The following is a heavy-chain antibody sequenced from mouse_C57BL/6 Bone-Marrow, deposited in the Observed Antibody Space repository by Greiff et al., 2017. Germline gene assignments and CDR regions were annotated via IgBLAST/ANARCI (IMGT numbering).Heavy chain of an antibody. Sequence: QVQLQQPGAELVMPGASVKLSCKASGYTFTSYWMHWVKQRPGQGLEWIGEIDPSDSYTNYNQKFKSKSTLTVDKSSSTAYMQLSSLSSEDSAVYYGARVGFYYGSSHYAMDYWGQGTSVTVSS. CDR1: GYTFTSYW. V-gene: IGHV1-69*01. CDR2: IDPSDSYT. J-gene: IGHJ4*01. CDR3: ARVGFYYGSSHYAMDY. D-gene: IGHD1-1*01.